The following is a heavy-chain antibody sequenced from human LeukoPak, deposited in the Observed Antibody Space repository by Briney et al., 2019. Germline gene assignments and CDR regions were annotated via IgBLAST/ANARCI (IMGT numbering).Heavy chain of an antibody. V-gene: IGHV1-2*02. CDR3: SRSVLGYSYFDY. CDR2: INPNIGGT. J-gene: IGHJ4*02. Sequence: GASVKVSCKASGYSFTGYYIHWVRQAPGQGLGWMGWINPNIGGTNFAQKFQDRVTMTMDTSISTAYMELSRLRSDDTAVYYCSRSVLGYSYFDYWGQGILVTVSS. CDR1: GYSFTGYY. D-gene: IGHD5-18*01.